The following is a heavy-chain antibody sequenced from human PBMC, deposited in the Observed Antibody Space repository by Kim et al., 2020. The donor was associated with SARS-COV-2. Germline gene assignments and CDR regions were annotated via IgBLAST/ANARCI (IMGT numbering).Heavy chain of an antibody. CDR2: IRSKSNSYAT. CDR3: TRVPGTTSVCWVAFD. J-gene: IGHJ3*02. D-gene: IGHD1-1*01. CDR1: DFTFSDSA. V-gene: IGHV3-73*01. Sequence: GGSLRLSCATSDFTFSDSAMHWVRQASGKGLEWVGRIRSKSNSYATAYAASVKGRFTISRDGSKNTAYLQMNSLKTEDTAVYYCTRVPGTTSVCWVAFD.